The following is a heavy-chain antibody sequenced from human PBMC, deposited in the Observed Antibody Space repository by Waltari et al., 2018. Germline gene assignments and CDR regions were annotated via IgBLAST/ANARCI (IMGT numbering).Heavy chain of an antibody. J-gene: IGHJ4*02. Sequence: QVQLQESGPGLVKPSETLSLTCTVSGGSISSYYWHWIRQPPGKGLEWIGCIYYSGSTCDNPSLKSRVTISVDTSKNQSSLKLTSVTAADTALYFCAREIYGGNSRPFDYWGQGTLVTVSS. CDR2: IYYSGST. CDR1: GGSISSYY. CDR3: AREIYGGNSRPFDY. D-gene: IGHD2-21*02. V-gene: IGHV4-59*01.